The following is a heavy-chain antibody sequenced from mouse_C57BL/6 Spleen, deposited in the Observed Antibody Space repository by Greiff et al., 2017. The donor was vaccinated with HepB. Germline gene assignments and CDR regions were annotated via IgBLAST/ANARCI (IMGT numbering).Heavy chain of an antibody. CDR2: INPNNGGT. J-gene: IGHJ2*01. Sequence: EVQLQQSGPELVKPGASVKISCKASGYTFTDYYMNWVKQSHGKSLEWIGDINPNNGGTSYNQKFKGKATLTVDKSSSTAYMELRSLTSEDSAVYYCARNYDGYPFDYWGQGTTLTVSS. CDR1: GYTFTDYY. D-gene: IGHD2-3*01. V-gene: IGHV1-26*01. CDR3: ARNYDGYPFDY.